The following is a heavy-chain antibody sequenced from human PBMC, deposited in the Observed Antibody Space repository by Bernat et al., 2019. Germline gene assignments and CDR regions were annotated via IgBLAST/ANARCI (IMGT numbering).Heavy chain of an antibody. CDR2: IYSGGST. CDR1: GFTVSGNY. CDR3: VKDPVGATTFAFDI. V-gene: IGHV3-53*04. D-gene: IGHD1-26*01. J-gene: IGHJ3*02. Sequence: EVQLVESGGGLVQPGGSLRLSCAASGFTVSGNYMSWVRQAPGKGLEWVSVIYSGGSTYYADSVKGRFTISRHNSKNTLFLQMSSLRAEDTAVYYCVKDPVGATTFAFDIWGQGTMVTVSS.